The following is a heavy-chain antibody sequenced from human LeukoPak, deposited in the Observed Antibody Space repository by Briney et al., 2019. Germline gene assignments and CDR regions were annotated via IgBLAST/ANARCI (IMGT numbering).Heavy chain of an antibody. Sequence: GRSLRLSCAASGFTFSSYAMYWVRQAPGKGLEWVAVISYDGNNKYYADSVKGRFTISRNDSKNTLSLQMNSLRAEDTAVYYCARGAPERISSSTNYYFDYWGQGTLVTVSS. J-gene: IGHJ4*02. V-gene: IGHV3-30-3*01. D-gene: IGHD6-6*01. CDR1: GFTFSSYA. CDR2: ISYDGNNK. CDR3: ARGAPERISSSTNYYFDY.